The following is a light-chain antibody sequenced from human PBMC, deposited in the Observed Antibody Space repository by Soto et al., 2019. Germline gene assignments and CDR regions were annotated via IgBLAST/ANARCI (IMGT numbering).Light chain of an antibody. CDR1: HSLVYTDGNTR. V-gene: IGKV2-30*01. J-gene: IGKJ4*01. CDR2: RVS. Sequence: DVVMTQSPLFLPVTLGQPASISCRSSHSLVYTDGNTRLSWFQQRPGQSPRRLSYRVSNRDSGVPDRFSGSGSGTDFTLKISRVEAEDVGVYYCMQGTHWPLTFGGGTKVDIK. CDR3: MQGTHWPLT.